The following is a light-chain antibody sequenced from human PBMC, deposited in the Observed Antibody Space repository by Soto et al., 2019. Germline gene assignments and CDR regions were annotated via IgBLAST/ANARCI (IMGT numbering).Light chain of an antibody. CDR2: SNN. CDR3: AAWDDTLNGVL. Sequence: QSVPTQPPSASETPGQRVTISCSGSNSNIGSNAVNWYQQLPGTAPKLLIYSNNQRPSGVPDRFSGSKSGTSASLAISGLQSEDEADYYCAAWDDTLNGVLFGGGTKLTVL. J-gene: IGLJ2*01. CDR1: NSNIGSNA. V-gene: IGLV1-44*01.